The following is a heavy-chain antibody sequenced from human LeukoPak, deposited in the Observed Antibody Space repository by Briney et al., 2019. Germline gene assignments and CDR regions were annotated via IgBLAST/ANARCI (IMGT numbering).Heavy chain of an antibody. CDR1: GFTFSSYV. Sequence: GGSLRLSCAASGFTFSSYVMSWVRQAPGKGLEWVSAISGSGGGTYYADSVKGRFTISRDNSKNTLYLQMNSLRAEDTAVYYCAKDLYTVTTLDAYWGQGTLVTVSS. CDR2: ISGSGGGT. J-gene: IGHJ4*02. CDR3: AKDLYTVTTLDAY. V-gene: IGHV3-23*01. D-gene: IGHD4-17*01.